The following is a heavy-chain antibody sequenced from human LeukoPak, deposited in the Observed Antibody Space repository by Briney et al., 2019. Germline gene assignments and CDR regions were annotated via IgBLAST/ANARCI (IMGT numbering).Heavy chain of an antibody. V-gene: IGHV3-23*01. Sequence: PGGSLRLSCSASGFIFSDYVMNWVRQAPGKGLEWVSGISGSGDRRYYAGSVKGRFTISRDNSKNMVYLHMDGLRAEDSALYYCAEVAPIVAPLGWGQGTLVTVSS. CDR1: GFIFSDYV. J-gene: IGHJ4*02. CDR3: AEVAPIVAPLG. CDR2: ISGSGDRR. D-gene: IGHD5-12*01.